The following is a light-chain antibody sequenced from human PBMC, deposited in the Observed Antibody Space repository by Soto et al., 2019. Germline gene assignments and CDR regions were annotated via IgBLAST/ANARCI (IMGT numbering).Light chain of an antibody. CDR2: ATD. Sequence: EMQINPAPSSLSAYVGDRVNITSRLSQTITNYLNWYQQQSGKAPKLLIYATDTLQSGVPSRFSGSGSGTDYTLTISSLQTQDFATYYCKQSYNTPQTFGQGTKVDIK. J-gene: IGKJ1*01. CDR1: QTITNY. CDR3: KQSYNTPQT. V-gene: IGKV1-39*01.